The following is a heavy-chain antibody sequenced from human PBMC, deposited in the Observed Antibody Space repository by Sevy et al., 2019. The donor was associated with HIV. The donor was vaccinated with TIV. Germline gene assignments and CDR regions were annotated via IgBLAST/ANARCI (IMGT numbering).Heavy chain of an antibody. CDR2: IHYSGGS. Sequence: SETLSLTCTVSGGSVSSSDSSWSWMRQPPGQGLEWIGYIHYSGGSYYNPFLKSRVAMAVDTSEKQFSLKLSFLTAANTALYYCAIKRVYTHRRFAPGGKGTLAT. CDR1: GGSVSSSDSS. V-gene: IGHV4-30-4*02. CDR3: AIKRVYTHRRFAP. J-gene: IGHJ5*02. D-gene: IGHD5-12*01.